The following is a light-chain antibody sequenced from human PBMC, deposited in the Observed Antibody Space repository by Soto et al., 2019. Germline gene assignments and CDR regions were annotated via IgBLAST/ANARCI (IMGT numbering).Light chain of an antibody. CDR2: GAS. J-gene: IGKJ3*01. V-gene: IGKV3-20*01. CDR1: QSVDRY. CDR3: QQYGSSPFT. Sequence: EIVLTQSPGTLSLSPGERATLSCRASQSVDRYLAWYQQKPGQAPRLLIYGASTRATGIPDRFSGGGSGTDFTLTISRLEPEDFAVYYCQQYGSSPFTFGPGTKVDIK.